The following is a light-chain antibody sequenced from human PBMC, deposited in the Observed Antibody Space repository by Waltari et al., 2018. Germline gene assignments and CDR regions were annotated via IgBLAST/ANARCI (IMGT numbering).Light chain of an antibody. Sequence: QSALTQPRSVSGSPGQSVSISCTGTSRDVGGYDHVSWYQQHPGRAPKFMIYDVSKRPSGVPDRFSGSKSGNTASLTISGLQAEDEADYYCCSHAGSYTFVFGTGTKVTVL. CDR3: CSHAGSYTFV. CDR2: DVS. V-gene: IGLV2-11*01. J-gene: IGLJ1*01. CDR1: SRDVGGYDH.